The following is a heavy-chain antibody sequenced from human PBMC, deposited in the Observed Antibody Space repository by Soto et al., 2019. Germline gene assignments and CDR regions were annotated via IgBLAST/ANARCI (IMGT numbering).Heavy chain of an antibody. D-gene: IGHD2-2*01. CDR1: GFTFSSYS. CDR2: ISSSSSYI. J-gene: IGHJ4*02. V-gene: IGHV3-21*01. CDR3: ARALNPLAVEIDY. Sequence: GGSLRLSCAASGFTFSSYSMNWVRQAPGKGLEWVSSISSSSSYIYYADSVKGRFTISRDNAKNSLYLQMNSLRAEDTAVYYCARALNPLAVEIDYWGQGTLVTVSS.